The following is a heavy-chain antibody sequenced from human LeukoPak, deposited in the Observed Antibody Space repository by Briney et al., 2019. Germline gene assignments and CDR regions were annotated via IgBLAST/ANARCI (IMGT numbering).Heavy chain of an antibody. V-gene: IGHV3-21*01. Sequence: GGSLRLSCAASGFTFSSYAMSWVRQAPGKGLEWVSSISSTSSYIYYADSVKGRFTISRDNAKNSLYLQMNSLRAEDTAVYYCARAQRGYSGYELDYWGQGTLVTVSS. CDR3: ARAQRGYSGYELDY. CDR2: ISSTSSYI. J-gene: IGHJ4*02. D-gene: IGHD5-12*01. CDR1: GFTFSSYA.